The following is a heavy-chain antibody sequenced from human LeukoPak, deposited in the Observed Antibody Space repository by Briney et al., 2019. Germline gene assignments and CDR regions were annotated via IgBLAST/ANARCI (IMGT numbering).Heavy chain of an antibody. CDR1: GGTFSSYA. V-gene: IGHV1-69*05. J-gene: IGHJ3*02. CDR2: FIPIFGTA. Sequence: GASVKVSCKASGGTFSSYAISWVRQAPGQGLEWMGGFIPIFGTANYAQKFQGRVTITTDESTSTAYMELRSLRSDDTAVYYCARFPNWGNDAFDIWGQGTMVTVSS. CDR3: ARFPNWGNDAFDI. D-gene: IGHD7-27*01.